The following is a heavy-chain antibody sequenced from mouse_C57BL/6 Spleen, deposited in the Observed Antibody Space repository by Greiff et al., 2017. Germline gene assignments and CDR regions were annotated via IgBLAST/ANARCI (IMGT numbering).Heavy chain of an antibody. CDR3: ARLPYYYGSSSYWYFDV. Sequence: EVQVVESGGGLVKPGGSLKLSCAASGFTFSSYTMSWVRQTPEKRLEWVATISGGGGNTYYPDSVKGRFTISRDNAKNTLYLQMSSLGAEDTALYYCARLPYYYGSSSYWYFDVWGTGTTVTVSS. J-gene: IGHJ1*03. V-gene: IGHV5-9*01. D-gene: IGHD1-1*01. CDR1: GFTFSSYT. CDR2: ISGGGGNT.